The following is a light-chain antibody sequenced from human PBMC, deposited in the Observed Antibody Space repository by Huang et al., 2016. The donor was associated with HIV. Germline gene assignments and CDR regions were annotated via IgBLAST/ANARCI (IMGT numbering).Light chain of an antibody. CDR3: QQYYSTPL. V-gene: IGKV1-NL1*01. CDR1: QGISNS. CDR2: AAS. J-gene: IGKJ3*01. Sequence: DIQMTQSPSSLSASVGDRVTITCRASQGISNSLAWYQQKPGKAPKLLLYAASRWESGVPSRFSGSGSGTDYTLTISSLQPEDFATYYCQQYYSTPLFGPGTKVDIK.